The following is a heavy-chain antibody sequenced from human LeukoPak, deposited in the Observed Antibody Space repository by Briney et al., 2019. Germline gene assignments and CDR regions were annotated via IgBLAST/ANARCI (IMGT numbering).Heavy chain of an antibody. D-gene: IGHD3-22*01. V-gene: IGHV3-21*01. CDR3: ARESMVVVVITPSYYFDY. Sequence: GGSLRLSCAASGFTFSSYSMNWVRQAPGKGLEWVSSISSSSSYIYYADSVKGRFTISRDNAKNSLYLQMNSLRAEDTAVYYCARESMVVVVITPSYYFDYWGQGTLVTVSS. CDR1: GFTFSSYS. CDR2: ISSSSSYI. J-gene: IGHJ4*02.